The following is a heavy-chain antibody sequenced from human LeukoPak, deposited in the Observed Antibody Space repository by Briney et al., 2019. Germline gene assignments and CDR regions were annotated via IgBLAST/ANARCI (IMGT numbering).Heavy chain of an antibody. J-gene: IGHJ4*02. CDR3: ASWPGGWYGEDS. V-gene: IGHV3-53*01. Sequence: LSLTFIVSGDSISSSVYYWSWVRQAPGKGLEWVSVIYGGGSTYYADSVKGRFTISRDTSKNTLYLQMNSLRAEDTAVYYCASWPGGWYGEDSWGQGTLVTVSS. CDR1: GDSISSSVYY. CDR2: IYGGGST. D-gene: IGHD6-19*01.